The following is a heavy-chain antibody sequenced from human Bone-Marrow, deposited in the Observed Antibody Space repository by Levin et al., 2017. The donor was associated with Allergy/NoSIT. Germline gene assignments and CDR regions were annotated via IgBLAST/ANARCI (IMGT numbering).Heavy chain of an antibody. D-gene: IGHD3-3*01. CDR3: ARDRHYDFWSGYPFLRYDYGMDG. J-gene: IGHJ6*02. V-gene: IGHV1-2*02. Sequence: GESLKISCKASGYTFTGYYMHWVRQAPGQGLEWMGWINPNSGGTNYAQKFQGRVTMTRDTSISTAYMELSRLRSDDTAVYYCARDRHYDFWSGYPFLRYDYGMDGWGQGTTVTVSS. CDR2: INPNSGGT. CDR1: GYTFTGYY.